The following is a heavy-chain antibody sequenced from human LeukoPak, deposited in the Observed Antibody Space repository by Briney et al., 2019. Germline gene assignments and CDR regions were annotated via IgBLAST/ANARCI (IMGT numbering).Heavy chain of an antibody. CDR2: IWYDGSNK. J-gene: IGHJ4*02. Sequence: GGSLRLSCAASGFTFSSYGMHWVRQAPGKGLEWVAVIWYDGSNKYYADSVKGRFTISRDNSKNTLYLQMNSLRAEDTAVYYCARDPGYCSGGSCYPSRFDYWGQGTLVTVSS. D-gene: IGHD2-15*01. V-gene: IGHV3-33*01. CDR1: GFTFSSYG. CDR3: ARDPGYCSGGSCYPSRFDY.